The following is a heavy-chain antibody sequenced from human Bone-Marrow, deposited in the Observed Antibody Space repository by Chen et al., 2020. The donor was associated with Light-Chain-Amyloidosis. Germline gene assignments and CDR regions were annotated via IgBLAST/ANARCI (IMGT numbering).Heavy chain of an antibody. V-gene: IGHV3-23*04. CDR2: IVGSGVNT. D-gene: IGHD6-19*01. Sequence: DVRLVESGGGLVQPGGSLRLSCAAPGFTFSSYAMNWVRQAPGKGLEWVSGIVGSGVNTYYADSVKGRVTISRDNSKNTLSLHMNSLRAEDTAVYYCTKDGITVAGTRFFDYWGQGALVTVSS. CDR1: GFTFSSYA. J-gene: IGHJ4*02. CDR3: TKDGITVAGTRFFDY.